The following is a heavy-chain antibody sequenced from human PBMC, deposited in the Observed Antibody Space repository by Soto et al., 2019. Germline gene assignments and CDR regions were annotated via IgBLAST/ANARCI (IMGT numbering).Heavy chain of an antibody. J-gene: IGHJ3*01. Sequence: GESLKISCKGPGYTFTRNWIGWVRQMPGKGLEWMGIIFPIDSDTRYSPSSQGQVTISADDSISTAYLQWSSLKASDTAIYYCATPGGRDFNAFDVWGQGTMVTVSS. CDR2: IFPIDSDT. D-gene: IGHD2-21*02. CDR3: ATPGGRDFNAFDV. CDR1: GYTFTRNW. V-gene: IGHV5-51*01.